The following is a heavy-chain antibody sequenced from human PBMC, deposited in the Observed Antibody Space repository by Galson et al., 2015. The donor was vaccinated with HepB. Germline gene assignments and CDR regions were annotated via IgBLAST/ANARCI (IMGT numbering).Heavy chain of an antibody. V-gene: IGHV3-49*04. CDR3: TRGSGRFEY. CDR2: IRAKDYGGTA. CDR1: GFTFRSFP. D-gene: IGHD3-10*01. Sequence: SLRLSCACSGFTFRSFPLTWVRQAPGKGLEWVGYIRAKDYGGTAEYATSLKGRISISRDDSQSIAFLQMNNLKVEDTAIYYCTRGSGRFEYWGQGTPVTVSS. J-gene: IGHJ4*02.